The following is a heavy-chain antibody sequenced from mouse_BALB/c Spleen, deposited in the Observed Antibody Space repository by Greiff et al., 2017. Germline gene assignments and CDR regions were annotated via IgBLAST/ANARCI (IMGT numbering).Heavy chain of an antibody. D-gene: IGHD1-1*01. Sequence: EVKVVESGGGLVQPGGSRKLSCAASGFTFSSFGMHWVRQAPEKGLEWVAYISSGSSTIYYADTVKGRFTISRDNPKNTLFLQMTSLRSEDTAMYYCARDVHYYGSFYWYFDVWGAGTTVTVSS. CDR1: GFTFSSFG. V-gene: IGHV5-17*02. CDR3: ARDVHYYGSFYWYFDV. J-gene: IGHJ1*01. CDR2: ISSGSSTI.